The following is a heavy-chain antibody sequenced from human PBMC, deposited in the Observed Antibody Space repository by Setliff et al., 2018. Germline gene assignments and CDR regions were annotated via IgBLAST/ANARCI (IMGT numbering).Heavy chain of an antibody. D-gene: IGHD3-16*01. V-gene: IGHV4-34*01. Sequence: ETLSLTCAVYGGSFSGYYWSWIRQPPGKGLEWIGEINHSGSTNDNPSLKSRVTISVDTSKNQFSLKLSSVTAADTAVYYCARDGGEYWGQGTLVTVSS. CDR1: GGSFSGYY. J-gene: IGHJ4*02. CDR3: ARDGGEY. CDR2: INHSGST.